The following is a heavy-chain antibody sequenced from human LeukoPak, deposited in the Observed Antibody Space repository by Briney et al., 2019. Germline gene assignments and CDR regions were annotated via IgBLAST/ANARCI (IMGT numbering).Heavy chain of an antibody. CDR2: IYTGGST. Sequence: GGSLRLSCAASGFTVSTSYMSWVRLAPGKGLEWVSVIYTGGSTYYADSVKGRFTISRDNSKNTLYLQMNSLRAEDTAVYYCARGYCSGGSCYPVWLDPWGQGTLVTVPS. CDR3: ARGYCSGGSCYPVWLDP. V-gene: IGHV3-53*01. D-gene: IGHD2-15*01. J-gene: IGHJ5*02. CDR1: GFTVSTSY.